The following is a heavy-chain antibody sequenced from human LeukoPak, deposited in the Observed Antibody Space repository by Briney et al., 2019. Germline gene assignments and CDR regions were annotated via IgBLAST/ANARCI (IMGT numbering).Heavy chain of an antibody. CDR1: GGTFSSYT. CDR2: IIPILGIA. Sequence: SVKVSCKASGGTFSSYTISWVRQAPGQGLEWMGRIIPILGIANYAQKFQGRVTITADKSTSTAYMGLSSLRSEDTAVYYCARERDGYEHNFDYWGQGTLVTVSS. D-gene: IGHD5-24*01. J-gene: IGHJ4*02. V-gene: IGHV1-69*04. CDR3: ARERDGYEHNFDY.